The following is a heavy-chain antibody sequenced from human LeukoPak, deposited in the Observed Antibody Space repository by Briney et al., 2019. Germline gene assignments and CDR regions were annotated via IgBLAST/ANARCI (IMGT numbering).Heavy chain of an antibody. CDR1: GGSISSYY. V-gene: IGHV4-59*01. Sequence: SETLSLTCAVSGGSISSYYWTWIRQPPGKGLEWIGYIYYSGSTNYNPSLKSRVTISVDTSKNQFSLKLSSVTAADTAVYYCARAVPDSSVHYFDYWGQGTLVTVSS. D-gene: IGHD3-22*01. CDR3: ARAVPDSSVHYFDY. CDR2: IYYSGST. J-gene: IGHJ4*02.